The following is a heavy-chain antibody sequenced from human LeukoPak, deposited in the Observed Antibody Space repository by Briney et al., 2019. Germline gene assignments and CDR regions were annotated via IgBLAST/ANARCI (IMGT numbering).Heavy chain of an antibody. V-gene: IGHV1-69*13. CDR2: IIPIFGTA. Sequence: GASVNVSCTASGGTFSSYAISWVRQAPGQGLEWMGGIIPIFGTANYAQKFQGRVTITADESTSTAYMELSSLRSEDTAVYYCARAGVYSSSWYIIDYWGQGTLVTVSS. J-gene: IGHJ4*02. CDR1: GGTFSSYA. D-gene: IGHD6-13*01. CDR3: ARAGVYSSSWYIIDY.